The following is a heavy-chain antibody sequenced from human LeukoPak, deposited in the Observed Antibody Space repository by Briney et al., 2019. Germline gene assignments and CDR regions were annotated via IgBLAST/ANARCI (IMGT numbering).Heavy chain of an antibody. J-gene: IGHJ4*02. V-gene: IGHV6-1*01. CDR1: GGSVSSNSAA. D-gene: IGHD3-10*01. Sequence: SQTLSLTCAISGGSVSSNSAAWNWIRQSPSRGLEWLGRTYYRSKWYIDYALSVKSRITINPDTSKNQFSLHLNSVTPEDTAVYYCARAESGVWFGELTYFDYWGQGTLVTVSS. CDR3: ARAESGVWFGELTYFDY. CDR2: TYYRSKWYI.